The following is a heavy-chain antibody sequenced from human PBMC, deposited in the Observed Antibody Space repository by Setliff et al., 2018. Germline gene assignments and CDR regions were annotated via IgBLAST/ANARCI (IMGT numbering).Heavy chain of an antibody. Sequence: GGSLRLSCAASGFIFSAYDMNWVRQAPGKGPEWVAHISSGSGIIKYADSVNGRFTVSRDNAKNSLFLQMNSLRADDAAVYYCARSSAPIKRDYMDVWGKGTT. CDR2: ISSGSGII. J-gene: IGHJ6*03. D-gene: IGHD2-2*02. V-gene: IGHV3-48*01. CDR3: ARSSAPIKRDYMDV. CDR1: GFIFSAYD.